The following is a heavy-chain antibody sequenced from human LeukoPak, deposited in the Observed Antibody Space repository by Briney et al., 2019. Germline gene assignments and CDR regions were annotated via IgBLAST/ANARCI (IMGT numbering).Heavy chain of an antibody. D-gene: IGHD3-10*01. CDR3: ASRPHPDYYGSGSSFDY. J-gene: IGHJ4*02. V-gene: IGHV4-59*12. CDR2: IYYSGST. CDR1: GGSISSYY. Sequence: PSETLSLTCTVSGGSISSYYWSWIRQPPGKGLEWIGYIYYSGSTNYNPSLKSRVTISVDRSKNQFSLKLSSVTAADTAVYYCASRPHPDYYGSGSSFDYWGQGTLVTVSS.